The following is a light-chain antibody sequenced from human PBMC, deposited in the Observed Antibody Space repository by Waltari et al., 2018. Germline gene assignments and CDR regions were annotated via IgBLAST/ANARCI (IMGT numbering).Light chain of an antibody. CDR3: QQGYSYPLT. V-gene: IGKV1-16*01. J-gene: IGKJ4*01. Sequence: DIQMTQSPSSLSASVGDTVTITCQASQGIGNNLNWYQQKPGKAPKPLIYRASSLQSGIPSRFSGSGSGTDFTLTISSLQPEDFATYYCQQGYSYPLTFGGGTKVEIK. CDR2: RAS. CDR1: QGIGNN.